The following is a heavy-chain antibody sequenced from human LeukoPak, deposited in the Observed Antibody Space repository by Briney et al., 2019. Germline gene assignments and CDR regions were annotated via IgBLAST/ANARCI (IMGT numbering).Heavy chain of an antibody. CDR3: ARTRIVVVPAANSDFDY. V-gene: IGHV1-18*01. J-gene: IGHJ4*02. CDR2: ISTYNGST. Sequence: ASVKVSCKASGYSFTSYGLTWVRQAPGQGLEWMGWISTYNGSTNYAQKLQGRVTMTTDTSTSTAYMELRSLRSDDTAVYYCARTRIVVVPAANSDFDYWGQGTLVTVSS. CDR1: GYSFTSYG. D-gene: IGHD2-2*01.